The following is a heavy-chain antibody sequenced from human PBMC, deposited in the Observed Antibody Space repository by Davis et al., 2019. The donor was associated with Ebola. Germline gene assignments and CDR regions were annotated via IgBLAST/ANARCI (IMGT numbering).Heavy chain of an antibody. CDR1: GYTFTGYY. V-gene: IGHV1-69*13. CDR2: IIPIFGTA. CDR3: ATGGPWTEH. J-gene: IGHJ4*02. Sequence: SVKVSCKASGYTFTGYYMHWVRQAPGQGLEWMGGIIPIFGTANYAQKFQGRVTITADESTSTAYMELSSLRSEDTAVYYCATGGPWTEHWGQGTLVTVSS. D-gene: IGHD3/OR15-3a*01.